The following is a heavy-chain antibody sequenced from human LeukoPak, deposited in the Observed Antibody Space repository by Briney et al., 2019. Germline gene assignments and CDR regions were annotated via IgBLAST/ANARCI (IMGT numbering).Heavy chain of an antibody. CDR2: ISGGSSFT. CDR1: GFSFSSFS. V-gene: IGHV3-21*01. J-gene: IGHJ4*02. Sequence: GGTLRLSCAASGFSFSSFSMNWVRQAPGKGLEWVSYISGGSSFTYYVDSVKGRFTISRDNAKNSLYLQMNSLRAEDTAVYYCARDLGYSSGPNYWGQGTRVTVSS. D-gene: IGHD6-19*01. CDR3: ARDLGYSSGPNY.